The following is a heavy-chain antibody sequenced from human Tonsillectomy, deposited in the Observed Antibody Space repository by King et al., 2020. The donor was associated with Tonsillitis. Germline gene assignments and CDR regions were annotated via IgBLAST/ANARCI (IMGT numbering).Heavy chain of an antibody. CDR3: AKDVVPAAIMDSKNAFDI. Sequence: VQLVESGGGLVQPGGSLRLSCAASGFTFSSYAMSWVRQAPGKGLEWVSGISGSGSSTYYADSVKGRFTIPRDNSKNTLYLQMNSLRAEDTAVYYCAKDVVPAAIMDSKNAFDIWGQGTMVTVSS. CDR2: ISGSGSST. CDR1: GFTFSSYA. D-gene: IGHD2-2*01. V-gene: IGHV3-23*04. J-gene: IGHJ3*02.